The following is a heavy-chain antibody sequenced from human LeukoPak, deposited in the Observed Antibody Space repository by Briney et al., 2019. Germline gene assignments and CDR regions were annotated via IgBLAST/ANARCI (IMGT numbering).Heavy chain of an antibody. V-gene: IGHV3-74*01. D-gene: IGHD3-16*01. CDR2: VNGDEGSS. J-gene: IGHJ4*02. CDR1: GFTFRNYW. Sequence: SGGSLRLSCAASGFTFRNYWLHWVRQAPGKGLVWVSRVNGDEGSSSYADSVTGRFTISRDNANNTLYLQMNSLSAEDTAIYYCARVGGGRYYFDSWGQGTLVTVSS. CDR3: ARVGGGRYYFDS.